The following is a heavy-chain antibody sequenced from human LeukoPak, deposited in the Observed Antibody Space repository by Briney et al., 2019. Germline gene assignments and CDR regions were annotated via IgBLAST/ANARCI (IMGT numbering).Heavy chain of an antibody. CDR3: ARGLIIPLGVSRYCSSTSCWTPNWFDP. CDR2: IYTSGST. Sequence: SETLSLTCTVSGGSISSSSYYWGWIRQPPGKGLEWIGRIYTSGSTNYNPSLKSRVTMSVDTSKNQFSLKLSSVTAADTAVYYCARGLIIPLGVSRYCSSTSCWTPNWFDPWGQGTLVTVSS. V-gene: IGHV4-39*07. J-gene: IGHJ5*02. CDR1: GGSISSSSYY. D-gene: IGHD2-2*01.